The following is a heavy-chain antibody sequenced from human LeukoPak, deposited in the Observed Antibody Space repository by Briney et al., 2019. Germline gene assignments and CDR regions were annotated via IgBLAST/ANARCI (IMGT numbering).Heavy chain of an antibody. CDR1: GYTFTGYY. D-gene: IGHD1-1*01. V-gene: IGHV1-2*02. J-gene: IGHJ4*02. Sequence: ASVKVSCKASGYTFTGYYLHWVRQAAGQGLEWMGRINPDSGGTNYAQNVQGRVTITIDTSISTAYMELSRLRFDDTAVYYCARDGNFDYWGQGTLVTVSS. CDR3: ARDGNFDY. CDR2: INPDSGGT.